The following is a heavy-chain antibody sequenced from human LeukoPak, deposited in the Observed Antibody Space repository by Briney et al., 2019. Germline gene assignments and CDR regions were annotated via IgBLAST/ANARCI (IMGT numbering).Heavy chain of an antibody. CDR1: GGSISSSNW. CDR2: IYHSGST. D-gene: IGHD2-15*01. Sequence: SGTLSLTCAVSGGSISSSNWWSWVRQPPGKGLEWIGQIYHSGSTNYNPSLKSRVTISVDKSKNQFSLRLRSVTAADTAVYYCARPLSLGYCSGGSCYGRGAWFDRWGQGTLVTVSS. J-gene: IGHJ5*02. CDR3: ARPLSLGYCSGGSCYGRGAWFDR. V-gene: IGHV4-4*02.